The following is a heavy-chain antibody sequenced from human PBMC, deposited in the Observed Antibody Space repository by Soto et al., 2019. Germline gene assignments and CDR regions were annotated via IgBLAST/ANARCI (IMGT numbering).Heavy chain of an antibody. CDR1: GHTFTGYY. CDR3: ARGSIIDFWSGYYETYYYGMDV. D-gene: IGHD3-3*01. V-gene: IGHV1-2*04. Sequence: GPSVKVSCKASGHTFTGYYMHWVRQAPGQGLEWMGWINPNSGGTNYEQKFQGWVTMTRDTSISTAYMELSRLRSDDTAVYYCARGSIIDFWSGYYETYYYGMDVWGQGTTVTVSS. CDR2: INPNSGGT. J-gene: IGHJ6*02.